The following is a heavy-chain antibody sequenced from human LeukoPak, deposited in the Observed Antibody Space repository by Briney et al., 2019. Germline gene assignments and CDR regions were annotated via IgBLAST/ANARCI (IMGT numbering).Heavy chain of an antibody. D-gene: IGHD4-23*01. V-gene: IGHV3-30*04. CDR2: ISYDGSNE. CDR1: GFTFSSYV. J-gene: IGHJ4*02. CDR3: ARDTAVSDFDY. Sequence: GGSLRLSCAASGFTFSSYVMHWVRQAPGKGLEWVAIISYDGSNEYYADSVKGRFTISRDNSKNTLYLQMNSLRAADTAVYYCARDTAVSDFDYWGRGTLVTVSS.